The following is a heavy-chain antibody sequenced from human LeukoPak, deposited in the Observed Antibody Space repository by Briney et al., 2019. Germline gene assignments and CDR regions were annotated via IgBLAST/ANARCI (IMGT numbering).Heavy chain of an antibody. CDR1: GFTFSSYG. CDR2: IWYDGSNK. Sequence: QPGRSLRLSCAASGFTFSSYGMHWVRQAPGKGLEWVAVIWYDGSNKYYADSVKGRFTISRDNSKNTLYLQMNSLRAEDTAVYYGARGDSSGWGAGDYWGQGTLVTVSS. J-gene: IGHJ4*02. D-gene: IGHD6-19*01. V-gene: IGHV3-33*01. CDR3: ARGDSSGWGAGDY.